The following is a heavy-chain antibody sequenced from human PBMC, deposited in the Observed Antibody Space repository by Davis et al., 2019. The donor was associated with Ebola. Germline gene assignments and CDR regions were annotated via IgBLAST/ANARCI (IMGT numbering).Heavy chain of an antibody. D-gene: IGHD3-3*01. CDR2: IKEDGSEK. CDR3: ANLEWVNPDY. J-gene: IGHJ4*02. CDR1: GFTFSSYA. Sequence: GESLKISCAASGFTFSSYAMSWVRQAPGQGLEWVASIKEDGSEKYHVHSVEGRFTISRDNAKNSLYLQMNSLRAEDTAVYYCANLEWVNPDYWGQGVLVTVSS. V-gene: IGHV3-7*01.